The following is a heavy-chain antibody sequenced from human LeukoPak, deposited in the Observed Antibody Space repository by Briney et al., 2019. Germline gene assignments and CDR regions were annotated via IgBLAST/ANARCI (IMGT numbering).Heavy chain of an antibody. D-gene: IGHD6-19*01. CDR2: TNPNSGGI. CDR1: GYTFTGYY. Sequence: GASVKVSCKASGYTFTGYYIHWVRQAPGQGLGWMGWTNPNSGGIKYAQKFQGRVTMTRDTSISTAYLELSRLRSDDSAVYYCGRDRAVAGTAPDAFDIWGQGTMVTVSS. CDR3: GRDRAVAGTAPDAFDI. V-gene: IGHV1-2*02. J-gene: IGHJ3*02.